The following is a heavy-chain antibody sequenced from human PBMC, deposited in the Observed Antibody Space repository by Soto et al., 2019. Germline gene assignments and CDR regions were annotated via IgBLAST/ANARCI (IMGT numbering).Heavy chain of an antibody. D-gene: IGHD2-2*01. CDR2: IIPIFGTA. CDR3: ARWGGYCSSTSCYYYYYYGMDV. V-gene: IGHV1-69*13. Sequence: GASVKVSCKASGGTFSSYAISWVRQAPGQGLEWMGGIIPIFGTANYAQKFQGRVTITADESTSTAYMELSSLRSEDTAVYYCARWGGYCSSTSCYYYYYYGMDVWGQGTTVTVSS. J-gene: IGHJ6*02. CDR1: GGTFSSYA.